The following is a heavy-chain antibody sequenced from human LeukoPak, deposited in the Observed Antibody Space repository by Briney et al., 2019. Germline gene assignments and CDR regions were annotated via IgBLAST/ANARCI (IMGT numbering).Heavy chain of an antibody. CDR1: GFTFSSYS. V-gene: IGHV3-21*01. CDR3: ARGKSNMITFGGVTIIFDY. CDR2: ISSSSSYI. D-gene: IGHD3-16*01. J-gene: IGHJ4*02. Sequence: GVSLRLSCAASGFTFSSYSMNWVRQAPGKGLEWVSSISSSSSYIYYADSVKGRFTISRDNAKNSLYLQMNSLRAEDTAVYYCARGKSNMITFGGVTIIFDYWGQGTLVTVSS.